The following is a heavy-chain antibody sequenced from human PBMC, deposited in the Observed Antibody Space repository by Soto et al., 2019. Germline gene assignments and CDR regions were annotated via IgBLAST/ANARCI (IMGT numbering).Heavy chain of an antibody. Sequence: EVQPVASGGGLVQPGESLRLSCAASGFTFSSFNMHWVRQAPGKGLEWVSYISASRTTVYYADSVKGRFTISRDNAKNSLYLQMNSLRDEDTAVYYCARIYRRDGNKYADYWGQGTLVTVSS. CDR1: GFTFSSFN. V-gene: IGHV3-48*02. CDR3: ARIYRRDGNKYADY. CDR2: ISASRTTV. J-gene: IGHJ4*02. D-gene: IGHD3-16*02.